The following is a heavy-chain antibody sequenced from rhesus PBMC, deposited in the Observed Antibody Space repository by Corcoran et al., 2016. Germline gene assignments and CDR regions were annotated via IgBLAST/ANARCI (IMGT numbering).Heavy chain of an antibody. CDR2: ISYSVST. CDR3: AAGYSSGWYDYGLDS. D-gene: IGHD6-31*01. V-gene: IGHV4-122*02. J-gene: IGHJ6*01. Sequence: QLQLQESGPGLVKPSETLSLTCAVSGYSISSGYGWSWIRQPPGKGLEWIGYISYSVSTRYNPSLKRRVTISRDTSKNQFSLKLSSVTAADTAVDYCAAGYSSGWYDYGLDSWGQGVVVTVSS. CDR1: GYSISSGYG.